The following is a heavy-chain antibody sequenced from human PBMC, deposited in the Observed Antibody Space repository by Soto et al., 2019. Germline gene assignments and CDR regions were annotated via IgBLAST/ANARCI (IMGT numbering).Heavy chain of an antibody. Sequence: QITLKESGPTLVKPTQTLTLTCTFSGFSLSTSGVGVGWIRQPPGKALEWLALIYWDDDKRYSPSLKSRLTITTDTSKIQVVLTMTNMDPVDTATYYWAHRPSYCSGVSCDSGVDYWGQGALGTVSS. CDR2: IYWDDDK. CDR3: AHRPSYCSGVSCDSGVDY. CDR1: GFSLSTSGVG. V-gene: IGHV2-5*02. D-gene: IGHD2-15*01. J-gene: IGHJ4*02.